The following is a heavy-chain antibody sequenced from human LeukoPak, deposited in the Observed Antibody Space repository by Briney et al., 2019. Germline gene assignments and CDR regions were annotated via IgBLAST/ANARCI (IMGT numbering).Heavy chain of an antibody. CDR2: TYYRSKWYN. Sequence: SQTLSLTCSISGDSVSSNSAAWNWIRQSPSRGLEWLGRTYYRSKWYNEYAVSVKSRITINPDTSKNQFSLQLNSVTPEDTAVYYCARSGYSYGYLYYFDYWGQGTLVTVSS. V-gene: IGHV6-1*01. J-gene: IGHJ4*02. CDR1: GDSVSSNSAA. CDR3: ARSGYSYGYLYYFDY. D-gene: IGHD5-18*01.